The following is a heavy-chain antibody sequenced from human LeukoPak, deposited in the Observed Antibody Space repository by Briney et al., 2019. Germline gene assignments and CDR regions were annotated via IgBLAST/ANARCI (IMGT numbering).Heavy chain of an antibody. J-gene: IGHJ4*02. Sequence: GGSLRLSCAASGFTFSTYAMSLVRQAPGKGLEWVSAISGSGGSTYYADSVKGRFTISRDNSKNTLYLQMNSLRAEDTAVYYCAKDLSPYDSSGYPAPADYWGQGTLVTVSS. CDR3: AKDLSPYDSSGYPAPADY. CDR2: ISGSGGST. V-gene: IGHV3-23*01. CDR1: GFTFSTYA. D-gene: IGHD3-22*01.